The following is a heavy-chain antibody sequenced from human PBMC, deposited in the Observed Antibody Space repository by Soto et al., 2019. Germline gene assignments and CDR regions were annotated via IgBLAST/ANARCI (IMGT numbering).Heavy chain of an antibody. V-gene: IGHV4-31*03. J-gene: IGHJ3*02. CDR3: ARAGIRSSDAFDI. Sequence: SETLSLTCTVSGGSISSGAYYWSWIRQHPGEALEWIGYIYYSGNTYYNPSLKSRVMISVDTSKNQFSLRLSSVTAADTAVYYCARAGIRSSDAFDIWGHGTMVTVSS. CDR2: IYYSGNT. D-gene: IGHD6-6*01. CDR1: GGSISSGAYY.